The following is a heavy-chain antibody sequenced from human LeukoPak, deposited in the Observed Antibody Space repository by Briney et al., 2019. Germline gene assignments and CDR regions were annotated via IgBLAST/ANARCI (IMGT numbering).Heavy chain of an antibody. Sequence: GGSLRLSCAASGFTFSSYWMHWVRKAPGKGLVWVSRINSDGSSTSYADSVKGRFTISRDNAKNTLYLQMNSLRAEDTAVYYCARGLYCSGGSCYSRPNWFDPWGQGTLVTVSS. CDR2: INSDGSST. V-gene: IGHV3-74*01. CDR1: GFTFSSYW. J-gene: IGHJ5*02. CDR3: ARGLYCSGGSCYSRPNWFDP. D-gene: IGHD2-15*01.